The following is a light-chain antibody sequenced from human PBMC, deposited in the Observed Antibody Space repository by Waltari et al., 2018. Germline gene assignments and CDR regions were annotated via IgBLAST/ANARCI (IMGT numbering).Light chain of an antibody. J-gene: IGKJ4*01. CDR1: QSIINY. CDR3: QQSYTSPLT. V-gene: IGKV1-39*01. Sequence: DIQMTQSPFSLSASVGDRVTISCRASQSIINYLNWYQQKPGKAPELLIYTASTLQSGVPSRISGSGFGADFTLTISSLQPEDFAAYYCQQSYTSPLTFGGGTNVEIK. CDR2: TAS.